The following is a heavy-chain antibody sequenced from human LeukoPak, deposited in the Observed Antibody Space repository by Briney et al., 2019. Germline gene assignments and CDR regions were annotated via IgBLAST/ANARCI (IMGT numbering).Heavy chain of an antibody. CDR3: ARSPALYYYDSSYYFDY. D-gene: IGHD3-22*01. CDR1: GGTFISYA. J-gene: IGHJ4*02. CDR2: IIPIFGTA. V-gene: IGHV1-69*13. Sequence: ASVKVSCKASGGTFISYAISWVRQAPGQGLEWMGGIIPIFGTANYAQKFQGRVTITADESTSTAYMELSSLRSEDTAVYYCARSPALYYYDSSYYFDYWGQGTLVTVSS.